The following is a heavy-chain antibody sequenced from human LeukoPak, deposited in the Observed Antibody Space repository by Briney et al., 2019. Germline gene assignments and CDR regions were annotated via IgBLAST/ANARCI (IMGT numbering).Heavy chain of an antibody. D-gene: IGHD5-24*01. CDR2: INHSGST. Sequence: SETLSLTCAVYGGSFSGYYWSWIRQPPGKGLEWIGEINHSGSTNYNPSLKSRVTISVDTSKNQFSLKLSSVTAADTAVYYCARGRRWLQLNPYYYYYMDVWGKGTTVNVSS. CDR3: ARGRRWLQLNPYYYYYMDV. V-gene: IGHV4-34*01. CDR1: GGSFSGYY. J-gene: IGHJ6*03.